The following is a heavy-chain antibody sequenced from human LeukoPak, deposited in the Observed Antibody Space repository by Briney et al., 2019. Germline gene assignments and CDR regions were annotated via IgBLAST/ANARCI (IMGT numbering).Heavy chain of an antibody. V-gene: IGHV1-46*01. Sequence: ASVKVSCKASGYTFTSYYMHWVRQAPGQGLEWMGIINPSSGSTSYAQKFQGRVTMTRNTSISTAYMELSSLRSEDTAVYYCARDADYDSSEVSTPVQFDPWGQGTLVTVSS. J-gene: IGHJ5*02. CDR1: GYTFTSYY. D-gene: IGHD3-22*01. CDR2: INPSSGST. CDR3: ARDADYDSSEVSTPVQFDP.